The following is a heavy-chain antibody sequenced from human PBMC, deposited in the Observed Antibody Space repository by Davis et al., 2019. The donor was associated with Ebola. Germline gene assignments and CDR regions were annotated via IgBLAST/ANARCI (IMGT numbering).Heavy chain of an antibody. CDR1: GYTFTGYA. CDR3: ARDRYTFYGSGSYYFDY. V-gene: IGHV1-3*01. Sequence: ASVKVSCKASGYTFTGYAMHWLRKAPGQGLEWMGWINAGNGNTKYSQKFQGRVTITRDTSASTAYMELSSLRSEDTAVYYCARDRYTFYGSGSYYFDYWGQGTLVTVSS. CDR2: INAGNGNT. J-gene: IGHJ4*02. D-gene: IGHD3-10*01.